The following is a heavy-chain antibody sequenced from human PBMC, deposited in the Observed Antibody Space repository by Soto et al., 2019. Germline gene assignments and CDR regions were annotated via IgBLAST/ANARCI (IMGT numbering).Heavy chain of an antibody. V-gene: IGHV3-72*01. J-gene: IGHJ6*02. CDR3: TRGGSSSPYYDPMDV. D-gene: IGHD6-6*01. CDR2: SRDKVNSYTT. Sequence: EVQLVESGGGLVQPGGSLRLACTASGFILSDHYMDWVRQAPGKGLEWIGRSRDKVNSYTTQYAASVKGRFTISRDESKDSLYLQIDNLQTEDTAVYFCTRGGSSSPYYDPMDVWGQGTTVIISS. CDR1: GFILSDHY.